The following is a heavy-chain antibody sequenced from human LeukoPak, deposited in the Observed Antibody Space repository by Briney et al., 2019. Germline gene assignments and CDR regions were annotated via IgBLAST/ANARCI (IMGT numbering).Heavy chain of an antibody. CDR3: AKGPLGYCSSTSCYYFDY. CDR1: GFTVSSNY. Sequence: GGSLRLSCAASGFTVSSNYMSWVRQAPGKGLEWVSVIYSGGSTYYADSVKGRFTISRDNSKNTLYLQMNSLRAEDTAVYYCAKGPLGYCSSTSCYYFDYWGQGTLVTVSS. J-gene: IGHJ4*02. CDR2: IYSGGST. V-gene: IGHV3-53*05. D-gene: IGHD2-2*01.